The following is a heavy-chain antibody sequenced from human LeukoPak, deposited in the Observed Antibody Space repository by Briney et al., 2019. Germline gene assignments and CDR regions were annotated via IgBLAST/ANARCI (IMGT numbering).Heavy chain of an antibody. J-gene: IGHJ5*02. V-gene: IGHV3-30*02. CDR2: IRYDGSNK. CDR1: GFTFSSYG. D-gene: IGHD2-2*01. Sequence: PGRSLRLSCAASGFTFSSYGMHWVRQAPGKGLEWVAFIRYDGSNKYYADSVKGRFTISRDNSKNTLYLQMHSLRAEDTAVYYCAKGEDIVVVPAAMLKWFDPWGQGTLVTVSS. CDR3: AKGEDIVVVPAAMLKWFDP.